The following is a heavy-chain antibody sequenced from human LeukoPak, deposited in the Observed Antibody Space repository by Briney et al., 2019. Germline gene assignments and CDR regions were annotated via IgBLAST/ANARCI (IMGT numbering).Heavy chain of an antibody. CDR2: IYYSGST. CDR3: ARAAYGDYGAFDI. Sequence: PSETLSLTCTVSGGSISSYYWSWIRQPPGKGLEWIGYIYYSGSTNYNPSLKSRVTISVDTSKNQFSLKLSSVTAADTAVYYCARAAYGDYGAFDIWGKGTTVTISS. D-gene: IGHD4-17*01. V-gene: IGHV4-59*01. CDR1: GGSISSYY. J-gene: IGHJ6*04.